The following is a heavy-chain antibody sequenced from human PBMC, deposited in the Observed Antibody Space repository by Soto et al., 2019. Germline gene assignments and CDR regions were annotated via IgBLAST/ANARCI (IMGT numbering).Heavy chain of an antibody. J-gene: IGHJ3*02. CDR3: QIMGSYQFDAFDI. D-gene: IGHD1-26*01. CDR2: ISSSSSYI. Sequence: EVQLVESGGGLVKPGGSLRLSCAASGFTFSSYSMNWVRQAPGKGLEWVSSISSSSSYIYYADSVKGRFTISRDNAKNSLYLQMNSLRAEDTAVYYCQIMGSYQFDAFDIWGQGTMVTVSS. V-gene: IGHV3-21*01. CDR1: GFTFSSYS.